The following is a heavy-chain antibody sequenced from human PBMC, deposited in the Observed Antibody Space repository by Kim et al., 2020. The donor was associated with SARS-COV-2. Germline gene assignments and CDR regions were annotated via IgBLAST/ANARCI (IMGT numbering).Heavy chain of an antibody. CDR3: AKDQEAYYYYYGMDV. Sequence: GGSLRLSCAASGFTFSSYGMHWVRQAPGKGLEWVAVISYDGSNKYYADSVKGRFTISRDNSKNTLYLQMNSLRAEDTAVYYCAKDQEAYYYYYGMDVWGQGTTVTVSS. CDR2: ISYDGSNK. V-gene: IGHV3-30*18. J-gene: IGHJ6*02. CDR1: GFTFSSYG.